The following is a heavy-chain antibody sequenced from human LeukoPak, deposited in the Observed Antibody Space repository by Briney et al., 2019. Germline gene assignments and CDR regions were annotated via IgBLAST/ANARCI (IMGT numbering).Heavy chain of an antibody. D-gene: IGHD2-21*02. V-gene: IGHV4-39*01. CDR3: ATTLYCGGDCEFDI. J-gene: IGHJ3*02. CDR1: VGSISSCSYY. CDR2: IYYNGST. Sequence: PSETLSLTCSVSVGSISSCSYYWGSIRQPPGKGLEWNGNIYYNGSTYYNPALESRVTISVDTSKNQFSLKLTSVTAGDTAVYYCATTLYCGGDCEFDIWGQGTMVTVSS.